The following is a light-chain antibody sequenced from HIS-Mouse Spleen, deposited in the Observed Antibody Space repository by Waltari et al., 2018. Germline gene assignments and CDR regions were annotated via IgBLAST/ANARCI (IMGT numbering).Light chain of an antibody. J-gene: IGLJ2*01. Sequence: QSALTQPASVSGSPGQSITISCTGTSRDVGGYNYVSWYQQPPGKAPKLMIYEVSNRPSGVSNRFSGSKSGNTASLTISGLQAEDEADYYCSSYTSSSTHVVFGGGIKLTVL. CDR2: EVS. V-gene: IGLV2-14*01. CDR1: SRDVGGYNY. CDR3: SSYTSSSTHVV.